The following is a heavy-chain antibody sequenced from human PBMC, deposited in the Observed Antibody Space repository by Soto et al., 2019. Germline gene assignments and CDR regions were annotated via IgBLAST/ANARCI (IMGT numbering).Heavy chain of an antibody. J-gene: IGHJ5*01. D-gene: IGHD3-3*01. Sequence: PSETLSLTCTVSGGSISSGDYYWSRIRQPPGKGLEWIGYIYYSGSTYYNPSLKSRVTISVDTSKNQFSLKLSSVTAADTAVYYCARVLLLEWLLQPWGQGTLVTSPQ. CDR2: IYYSGST. CDR3: ARVLLLEWLLQP. CDR1: GGSISSGDYY. V-gene: IGHV4-30-4*01.